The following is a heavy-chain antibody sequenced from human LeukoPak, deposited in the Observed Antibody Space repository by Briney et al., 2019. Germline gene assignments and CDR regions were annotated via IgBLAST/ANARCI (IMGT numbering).Heavy chain of an antibody. D-gene: IGHD2-15*01. CDR1: GGTFSSYV. CDR2: IIPIFGTA. J-gene: IGHJ4*02. CDR3: ASRLERYCSGGSCYPEAY. Sequence: ASVKVSCKASGGTFSSYVISLVRQAPGQGLEWMGGIIPIFGTANYAQKFQGRVKITADESTSTAYMELSSLRSEDTAVYYCASRLERYCSGGSCYPEAYWGQGTLVTVSS. V-gene: IGHV1-69*13.